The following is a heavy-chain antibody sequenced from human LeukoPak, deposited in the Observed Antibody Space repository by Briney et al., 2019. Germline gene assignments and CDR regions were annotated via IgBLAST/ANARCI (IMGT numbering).Heavy chain of an antibody. CDR1: GFTFSTYN. J-gene: IGHJ5*02. V-gene: IGHV3-21*01. D-gene: IGHD6-13*01. Sequence: PGGSLRLSCAASGFTFSTYNMNWVRHAPGKGLEWISSITSSSSYIYYADSVKGRFTISRDNAKNSLYLQMNSLRAEDTAVYYCARRIAAVWYEAGNWFDPWGQGTLVTVSS. CDR2: ITSSSSYI. CDR3: ARRIAAVWYEAGNWFDP.